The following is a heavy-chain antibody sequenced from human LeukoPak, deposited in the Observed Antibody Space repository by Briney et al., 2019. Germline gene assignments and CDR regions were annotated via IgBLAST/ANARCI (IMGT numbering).Heavy chain of an antibody. CDR3: ATLNRGSYSYFDY. CDR2: FDPEDGET. V-gene: IGHV1-24*01. Sequence: ASVKVSCKVSGYTLTELSMHWVRQAPGKGLEWMGGFDPEDGETIYAQKFQGRVTMTEDTSTDTAYMGLSSLRSEDTAVYYCATLNRGSYSYFDYWGQGTLVTVSS. CDR1: GYTLTELS. J-gene: IGHJ4*02. D-gene: IGHD1-26*01.